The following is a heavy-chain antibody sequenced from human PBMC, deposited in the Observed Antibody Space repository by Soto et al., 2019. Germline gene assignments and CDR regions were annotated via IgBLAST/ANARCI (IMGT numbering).Heavy chain of an antibody. Sequence: QVHLVQSGAEVKKPGASVKVSCKASGYTFTSYGITWVRQAPGQGLEWMGWISAHNGNTDYAQKLQGRVIVTRDTSTSTAYMELRSLISYDTAVYYCARGRYGAYWGQGALVTVSS. D-gene: IGHD3-10*01. CDR3: ARGRYGAY. CDR2: ISAHNGNT. CDR1: GYTFTSYG. V-gene: IGHV1-18*01. J-gene: IGHJ4*02.